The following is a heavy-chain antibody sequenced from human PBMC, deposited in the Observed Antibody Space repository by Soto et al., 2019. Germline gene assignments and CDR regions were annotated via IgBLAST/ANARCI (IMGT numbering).Heavy chain of an antibody. CDR3: AKRQYCSGGSCYYYYYGMDV. V-gene: IGHV3-30*18. Sequence: QVQLVESGGGVVQPGRSLRLSCAASGFTFSSYGMHWVRQAPGKGLEWVAVISYDGSNKYYADSVKGRFTISRDNSKSTLYLQMNSLRAEDTAVYYCAKRQYCSGGSCYYYYYGMDVWGQGTTVTVSS. CDR2: ISYDGSNK. CDR1: GFTFSSYG. J-gene: IGHJ6*02. D-gene: IGHD2-15*01.